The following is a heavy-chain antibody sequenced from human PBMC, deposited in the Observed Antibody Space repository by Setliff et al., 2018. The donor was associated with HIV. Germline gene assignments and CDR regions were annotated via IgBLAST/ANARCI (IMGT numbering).Heavy chain of an antibody. Sequence: ASVKVSCKASGYPFTGHYLHWVRQAPGQGLEWLGWVNPNSGDAIYAQNFQGRVTMTRDTSINAAYMDLRGLRSDDTAVYYCARNFGLSPSGKYYYYYGMDIWGQGTTVTVSS. CDR3: ARNFGLSPSGKYYYYYGMDI. CDR1: GYPFTGHY. V-gene: IGHV1-2*02. CDR2: VNPNSGDA. D-gene: IGHD3-10*01. J-gene: IGHJ6*02.